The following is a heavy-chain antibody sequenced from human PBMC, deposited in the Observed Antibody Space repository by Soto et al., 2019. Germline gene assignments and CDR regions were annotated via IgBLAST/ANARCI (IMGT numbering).Heavy chain of an antibody. Sequence: SSVKVSRTTSVYRFTGYYMHWVRKAHGQGLEWMGGIIPIFGTANYAQKFQGRVTITADESTSTAYMGLSSLRSEDTAVYYCARTPYYHDSSGDFDYWGQGTLVTVSS. CDR3: ARTPYYHDSSGDFDY. CDR2: IIPIFGTA. CDR1: VYRFTGYY. J-gene: IGHJ4*02. D-gene: IGHD3-22*01. V-gene: IGHV1-69*01.